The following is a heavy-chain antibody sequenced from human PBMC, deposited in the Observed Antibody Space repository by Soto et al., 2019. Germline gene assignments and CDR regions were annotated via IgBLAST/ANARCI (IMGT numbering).Heavy chain of an antibody. Sequence: QVQLKQSGAEVKKTGASVKVSCKASGDTFTDYYIHWVRQAPGQGLEWMGTVNPSGGHTTYAQHFLGRVTMTRDTSTSTLYMELTSLTSEDTAVYYCARGGHVVVVTAALDYWGQGTLVTVSS. V-gene: IGHV1-46*01. CDR3: ARGGHVVVVTAALDY. CDR2: VNPSGGHT. J-gene: IGHJ4*02. CDR1: GDTFTDYY. D-gene: IGHD2-21*02.